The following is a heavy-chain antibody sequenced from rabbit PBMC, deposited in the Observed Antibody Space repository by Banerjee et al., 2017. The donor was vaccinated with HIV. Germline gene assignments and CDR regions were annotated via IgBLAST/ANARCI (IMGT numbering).Heavy chain of an antibody. V-gene: IGHV1S43*01. Sequence: QEQVVESGGGLVTLGGSLTLTCKASGFSFSSSYYMCWVRQAPGKGLELIACIYTSSGSTWYASWVNGRFTISRSTSLNTVDLKMTSLTAADTATYFCARGDTYGYAGYANFNLWGPGTLVTVS. J-gene: IGHJ4*01. CDR2: IYTSSGST. CDR3: ARGDTYGYAGYANFNL. D-gene: IGHD6-1*01. CDR1: GFSFSSSYY.